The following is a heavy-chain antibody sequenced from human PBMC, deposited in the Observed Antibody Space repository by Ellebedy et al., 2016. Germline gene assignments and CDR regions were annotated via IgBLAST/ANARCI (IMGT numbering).Heavy chain of an antibody. J-gene: IGHJ4*02. D-gene: IGHD6-6*01. CDR1: GFTFSLYG. CDR2: IWDDGSHK. Sequence: GGSLRLXXAASGFTFSLYGMHWVRQAPGKGLEWVAVIWDDGSHKYYRDSVKGRFTISRDNSTNTLYLQMNNLRAEDTAVYYCARHGGGSSSIGYWGEGTLVTVSS. V-gene: IGHV3-33*01. CDR3: ARHGGGSSSIGY.